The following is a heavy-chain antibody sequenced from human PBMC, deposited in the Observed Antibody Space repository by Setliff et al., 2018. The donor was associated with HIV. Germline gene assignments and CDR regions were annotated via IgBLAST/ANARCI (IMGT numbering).Heavy chain of an antibody. D-gene: IGHD3-3*01. V-gene: IGHV4-38-2*02. Sequence: KASETLSLTCTVSGYPISSGYYWGWVRQPPGGGLEWIGSVYYSGSTYYNPSLRSRVTISVDTSKNQLSLRLTSLTAADTAVYYCARSQPDTIFGVVTFDFWGQGQMVTVSS. CDR3: ARSQPDTIFGVVTFDF. J-gene: IGHJ4*02. CDR1: GYPISSGYY. CDR2: VYYSGST.